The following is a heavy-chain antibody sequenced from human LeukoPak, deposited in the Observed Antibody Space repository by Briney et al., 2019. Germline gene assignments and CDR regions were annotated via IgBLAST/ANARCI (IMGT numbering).Heavy chain of an antibody. J-gene: IGHJ4*02. D-gene: IGHD5-18*01. CDR3: AKDAWRLPLIQLWRLDFFDY. CDR2: ISYDGSNK. Sequence: GGSLRLSCAASGFTFSSYGMHWVRQAPGKGLEWVAVISYDGSNKYYADSVKGRFTISRDNSKNTLYLQMNSLRAEDTAVYYCAKDAWRLPLIQLWRLDFFDYWGQGTLVTVSS. CDR1: GFTFSSYG. V-gene: IGHV3-30*18.